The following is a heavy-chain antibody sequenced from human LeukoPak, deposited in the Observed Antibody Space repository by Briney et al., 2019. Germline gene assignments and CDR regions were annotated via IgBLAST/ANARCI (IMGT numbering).Heavy chain of an antibody. CDR3: ARDHRAYGDLPGSFDY. CDR2: ISAYNGNT. J-gene: IGHJ4*02. Sequence: NPGGSLRLSCAASGFTFSSYAMSWVRQAPGQGLEWMGWISAYNGNTNYAQKLQGRVTMTTDTSTSTAYMELRSLRSDDTAVYYCARDHRAYGDLPGSFDYWGQGTLVTVSS. D-gene: IGHD4-17*01. CDR1: GFTFSSYA. V-gene: IGHV1-18*01.